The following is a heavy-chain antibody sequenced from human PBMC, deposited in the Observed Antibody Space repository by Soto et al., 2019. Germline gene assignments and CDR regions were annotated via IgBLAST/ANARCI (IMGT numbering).Heavy chain of an antibody. CDR3: ARMYGDYIWGSYRSTHYYYYMDV. D-gene: IGHD3-16*02. V-gene: IGHV2-70*11. CDR1: GFSLSTSGMC. CDR2: IDWDDDK. Sequence: GSGPTLVNPTQTLTLTCTFSGFSLSTSGMCVSWIRQPPGKALEWLARIDWDDDKYYSTSLKTRLTISKDTSKNQVVLTMTNMDPVDTATYYCARMYGDYIWGSYRSTHYYYYMDVWGKGTTVTVSS. J-gene: IGHJ6*03.